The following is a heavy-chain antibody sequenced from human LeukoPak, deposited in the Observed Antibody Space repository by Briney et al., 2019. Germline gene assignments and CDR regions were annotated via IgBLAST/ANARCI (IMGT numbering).Heavy chain of an antibody. CDR1: GFSLRTGGVG. Sequence: KSGPTLVNPTQTLTLTYTFSGFSLRTGGVGVGWIRQPPGKALEWRAPIFRDDAKRYSPSLKSRLTITKDTSKNQVVLTMTNMDPVDTATYYCAHMIHYYDSSGYLVTVKVPDYWGQGTLVTVSS. V-gene: IGHV2-5*02. CDR2: IFRDDAK. J-gene: IGHJ4*02. D-gene: IGHD3-22*01. CDR3: AHMIHYYDSSGYLVTVKVPDY.